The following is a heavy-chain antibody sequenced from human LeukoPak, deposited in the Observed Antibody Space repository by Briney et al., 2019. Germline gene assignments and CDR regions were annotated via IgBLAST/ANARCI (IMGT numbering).Heavy chain of an antibody. CDR1: GFTVSSNY. CDR3: ARGNPVDYGDYEY. Sequence: GGSLRLSCAASGFTVSSNYMSWVRQAPGKGLEWVSVIYSGGSTYYADSVKGRFTISRDNSKNTLYLQMNSLRAEDTAVYYCARGNPVDYGDYEYWGQGTLVTVSS. CDR2: IYSGGST. V-gene: IGHV3-53*01. J-gene: IGHJ4*02. D-gene: IGHD4-17*01.